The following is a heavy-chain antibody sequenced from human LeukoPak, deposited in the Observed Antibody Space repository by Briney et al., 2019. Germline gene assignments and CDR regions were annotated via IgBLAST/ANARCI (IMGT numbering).Heavy chain of an antibody. Sequence: GVLRLSCAASGFTVSSNYMNWVRQAPGKGLEWVSSISSSSSYIYYADSVKGRFTISRDNAKNSLYLQMNSLRAEDTAVYYCARGTDNWFDPRGQGTLVTVSS. D-gene: IGHD1-1*01. CDR1: GFTVSSNY. CDR3: ARGTDNWFDP. V-gene: IGHV3-21*01. J-gene: IGHJ5*02. CDR2: ISSSSSYI.